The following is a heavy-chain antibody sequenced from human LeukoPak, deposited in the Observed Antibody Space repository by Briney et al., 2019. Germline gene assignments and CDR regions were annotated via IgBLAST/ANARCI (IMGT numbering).Heavy chain of an antibody. J-gene: IGHJ4*02. D-gene: IGHD3-16*02. V-gene: IGHV3-23*01. Sequence: PGGSLTLSCAASGFTFSSYAMSWVRQAPGKGLEWVSAISGSGGSTYYADSVKGRFTISRDNSKNTLYLQMNSLRAEDTAVYYCAKVITFGGVIPNYFDYWGQGTLVTVSS. CDR3: AKVITFGGVIPNYFDY. CDR1: GFTFSSYA. CDR2: ISGSGGST.